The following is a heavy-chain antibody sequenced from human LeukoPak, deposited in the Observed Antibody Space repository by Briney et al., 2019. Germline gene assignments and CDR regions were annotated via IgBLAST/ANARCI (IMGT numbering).Heavy chain of an antibody. CDR3: SRGGANDL. CDR2: IFTSGSS. V-gene: IGHV4-4*07. CDR1: GGSITSDY. Sequence: PSETLSLTCTVSGGSITSDYWSWIRQPAGKGLEWIGRIFTSGSSTYNPSLKSRVTMSLDTSKNEFYLELSSVTAADTAMYFCSRGGANDLWGQGTLVTVSS. J-gene: IGHJ5*02. D-gene: IGHD4/OR15-4a*01.